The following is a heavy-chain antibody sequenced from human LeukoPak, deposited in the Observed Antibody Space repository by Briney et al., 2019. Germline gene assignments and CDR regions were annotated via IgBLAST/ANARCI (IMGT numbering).Heavy chain of an antibody. CDR2: IYYSGST. J-gene: IGHJ4*02. V-gene: IGHV4-59*08. Sequence: SETLSLTCTVSGGSISSYYWSWIRQPPGKGLERIGYIYYSGSTNYNPSLKSRVTISVDTSKNQFSLKLSSVTAADTAVYYCATSTYDYVWGSYRYRDYWGQGTLVTVSS. CDR3: ATSTYDYVWGSYRYRDY. CDR1: GGSISSYY. D-gene: IGHD3-16*02.